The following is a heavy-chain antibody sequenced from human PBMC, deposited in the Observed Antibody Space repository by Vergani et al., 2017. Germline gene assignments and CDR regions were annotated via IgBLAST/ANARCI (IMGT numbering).Heavy chain of an antibody. V-gene: IGHV3-7*01. CDR3: ARDPTARRDGYIQYFDY. J-gene: IGHJ4*02. D-gene: IGHD5-24*01. CDR1: RFIFSNYW. Sequence: EVQLVESGGGLVQPGGSLRLSCATSRFIFSNYWMTWVRQAPGKGLEWVANIKEDGSQKYYVDSVKGRFTISRDNAKNSLYLQMNSLRVEDTGVYYCARDPTARRDGYIQYFDYWGRGTLVTVSS. CDR2: IKEDGSQK.